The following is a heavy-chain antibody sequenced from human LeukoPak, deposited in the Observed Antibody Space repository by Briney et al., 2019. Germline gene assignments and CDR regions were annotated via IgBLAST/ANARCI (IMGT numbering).Heavy chain of an antibody. CDR2: ISGSGGST. CDR1: GFTFSSYA. J-gene: IGHJ4*02. Sequence: GGSLRLSCAASGFTFSSYAMSWVRQAPGTGLEWVSAISGSGGSTYYADSVKGRFTISRDNSKNTLYLQMNSLRAEDTAVYYCAKWGSYYYDSSGYLGGDYWGQGTLVTVSS. D-gene: IGHD3-22*01. V-gene: IGHV3-23*01. CDR3: AKWGSYYYDSSGYLGGDY.